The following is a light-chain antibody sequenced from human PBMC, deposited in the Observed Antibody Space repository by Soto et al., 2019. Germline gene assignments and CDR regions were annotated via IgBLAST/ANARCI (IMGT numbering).Light chain of an antibody. CDR3: HQTYSTPFT. CDR1: QSISSY. J-gene: IGKJ3*01. CDR2: AAS. Sequence: DVQMTQSPSSLSASVGDRVTITCRASQSISSYLKWYQQKPGKAPKLLIYAASSLQSEVPSRFSGSRSGTHFDLTISRLQRDDFATYYCHQTYSTPFTFGPGTKVDIK. V-gene: IGKV1-39*01.